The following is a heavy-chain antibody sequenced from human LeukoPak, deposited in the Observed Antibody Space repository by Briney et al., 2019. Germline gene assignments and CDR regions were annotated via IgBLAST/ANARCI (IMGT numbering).Heavy chain of an antibody. J-gene: IGHJ4*02. Sequence: GGSLRLSCVASGFNFDIFAMSWVRQSPGGGLEWVASLGRSGGSKNYADSVKGRFTISRDNSKNTLFQQMNSLRVEDSAIYYCAKGEMATSNWGQGTLVTVSS. D-gene: IGHD5-24*01. V-gene: IGHV3-23*01. CDR3: AKGEMATSN. CDR1: GFNFDIFA. CDR2: LGRSGGSK.